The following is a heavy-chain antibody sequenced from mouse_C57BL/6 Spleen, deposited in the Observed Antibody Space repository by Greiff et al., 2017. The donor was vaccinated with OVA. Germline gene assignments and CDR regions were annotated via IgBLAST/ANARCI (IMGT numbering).Heavy chain of an antibody. CDR3: ARGGSNYPNYYAMDY. CDR2: INPSNGGT. V-gene: IGHV1-53*01. J-gene: IGHJ4*01. D-gene: IGHD2-5*01. Sequence: QVQLQQPGTELVKPGASVKLSCKASGYTFTSYWMHWVKQRPGQGLEWIGNINPSNGGTNYNEKFKSKATLTVDKSSSTAYMQLSSLTSEDSAVYYCARGGSNYPNYYAMDYWGQGTSVTVSS. CDR1: GYTFTSYW.